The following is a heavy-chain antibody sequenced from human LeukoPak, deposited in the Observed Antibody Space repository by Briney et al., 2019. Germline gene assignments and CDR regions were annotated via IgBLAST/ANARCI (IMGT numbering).Heavy chain of an antibody. V-gene: IGHV4-34*01. CDR2: INHSGST. CDR3: ARHVRYSSSWYKDY. Sequence: KPSETLSLTCAVYGVSFSGYYWSWIRQPPGKGLEWIGEINHSGSTNYNPSLKSRVTISVDTSKNQFSLKLSSVTAADTAVYYCARHVRYSSSWYKDYWGQGTLVTVSS. J-gene: IGHJ4*02. CDR1: GVSFSGYY. D-gene: IGHD6-13*01.